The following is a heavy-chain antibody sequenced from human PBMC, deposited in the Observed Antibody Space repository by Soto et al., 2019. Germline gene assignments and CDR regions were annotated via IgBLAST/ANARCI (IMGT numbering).Heavy chain of an antibody. CDR2: ISSNGGST. D-gene: IGHD4-17*01. V-gene: IGHV3-64*01. CDR1: GCTFSSYA. CDR3: ARDRGGDYDS. J-gene: IGHJ5*02. Sequence: PGGSLRLSCAASGCTFSSYAMHWVRQAPGKGLEYVSAISSNGGSTYYANSVKGRFTISRDNSKNTLYLQMGSLRAEDMAVYYCARDRGGDYDSWGQGTLVTVSS.